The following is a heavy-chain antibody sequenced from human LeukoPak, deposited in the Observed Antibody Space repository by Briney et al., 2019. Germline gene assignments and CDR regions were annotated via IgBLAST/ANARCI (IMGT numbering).Heavy chain of an antibody. Sequence: GSVKVSCKVSGYTLTELSMHWVRQAPGKGLEWMGGFDPEDGETIYAQKFQGRVTMTEDASTDTAYMELSSLRSEDTAVYYCATGFGYSSTYWGQGTLVTVSS. CDR2: FDPEDGET. CDR3: ATGFGYSSTY. J-gene: IGHJ4*02. CDR1: GYTLTELS. D-gene: IGHD6-19*01. V-gene: IGHV1-24*01.